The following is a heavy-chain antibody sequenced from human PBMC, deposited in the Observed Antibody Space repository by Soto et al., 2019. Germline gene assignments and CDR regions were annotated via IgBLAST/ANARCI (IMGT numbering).Heavy chain of an antibody. CDR1: GFTFSSYP. CDR3: ARDSATVADYYYTMDV. D-gene: IGHD4-17*01. V-gene: IGHV3-30-3*01. CDR2: ISYDGSNK. J-gene: IGHJ6*02. Sequence: QVQLVESGGGLVQPGRSLRLSCAASGFTFSSYPMHWVRQAPGKGLEWVAVISYDGSNKYYVDSVKGRFTISRDNSQNTLYLQMNGLIPANTTVYYCARDSATVADYYYTMDVWGQGTTVTVSS.